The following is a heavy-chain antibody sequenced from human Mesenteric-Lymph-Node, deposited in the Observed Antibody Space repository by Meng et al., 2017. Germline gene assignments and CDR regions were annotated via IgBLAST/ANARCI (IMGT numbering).Heavy chain of an antibody. Sequence: GGSLRLSCAASGFTFSSYAMSWVRQAPGKGLEWVSAISGSGGSTYYADSVKGRFTISRDNAKNSLYLQMNSLRAEDTAVYYCARVLVFGPLDVWGQGTTVTVSS. CDR2: ISGSGGST. D-gene: IGHD3-16*01. CDR1: GFTFSSYA. CDR3: ARVLVFGPLDV. V-gene: IGHV3-23*01. J-gene: IGHJ6*02.